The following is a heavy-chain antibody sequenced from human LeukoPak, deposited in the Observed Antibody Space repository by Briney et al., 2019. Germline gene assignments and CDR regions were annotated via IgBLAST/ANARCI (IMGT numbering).Heavy chain of an antibody. Sequence: ASVKVSCKASGYTFINYGITWVRQAPGQGLEWMGWISPYNGNTKYLQKLQGRVTMTTDTSTSTAYMEVRSLRSDDTAVYYCAREGSSGWYGGVRAFDIWGQGTMVTVSS. CDR1: GYTFINYG. CDR2: ISPYNGNT. D-gene: IGHD6-19*01. V-gene: IGHV1-18*01. CDR3: AREGSSGWYGGVRAFDI. J-gene: IGHJ3*02.